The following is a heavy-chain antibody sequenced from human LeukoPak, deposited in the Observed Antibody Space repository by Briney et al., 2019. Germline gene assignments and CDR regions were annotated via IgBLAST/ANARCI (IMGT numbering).Heavy chain of an antibody. CDR1: GGSFSGYY. J-gene: IGHJ5*02. CDR3: ARGPGIAAAGIDP. CDR2: IYYSGST. V-gene: IGHV4-59*01. D-gene: IGHD6-13*01. Sequence: PSETLSLTCAVYGGSFSGYYWSWIRQPPGKGLEWIGYIYYSGSTNYNPSLKSRVTISVDTSKNQFSLKLSSVTAADTAVYYCARGPGIAAAGIDPWGQGTLVTVSS.